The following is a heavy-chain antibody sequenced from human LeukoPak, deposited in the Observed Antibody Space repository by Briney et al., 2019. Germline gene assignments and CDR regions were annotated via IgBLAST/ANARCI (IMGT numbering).Heavy chain of an antibody. D-gene: IGHD6-19*01. CDR3: AKDIDAAVAGPFDY. V-gene: IGHV3-9*01. CDR2: ISWNSGSI. Sequence: GESLRLSCAASGFTFDDYAMHWVRQAPGKGLEWVSGISWNSGSIGYADSVKGRFTISRDNAKNSLYLQMNSLRAEDTALYYCAKDIDAAVAGPFDYWGQGTPVTVSS. CDR1: GFTFDDYA. J-gene: IGHJ4*02.